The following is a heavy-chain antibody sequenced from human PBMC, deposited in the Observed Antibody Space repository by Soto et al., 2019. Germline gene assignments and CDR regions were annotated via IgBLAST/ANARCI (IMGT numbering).Heavy chain of an antibody. CDR1: GFSLSTSGGG. V-gene: IGHV2-5*02. D-gene: IGHD6-13*01. CDR3: AHRNAQQQLVSEWFDP. J-gene: IGHJ5*02. CDR2: IYWDDDK. Sequence: QITLKESGPTLVKPTQTLTLTCTFSGFSLSTSGGGVGWIRQPPVKALEWLALIYWDDDKRYSPSLKNRLTITKDTSKNQVVLTMTNMDPLDTATYYCAHRNAQQQLVSEWFDPWGQGTLVTVSS.